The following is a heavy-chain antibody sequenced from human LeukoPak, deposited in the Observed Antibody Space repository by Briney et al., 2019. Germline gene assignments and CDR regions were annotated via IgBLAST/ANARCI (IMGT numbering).Heavy chain of an antibody. CDR2: ISWNSGSI. D-gene: IGHD6-13*01. J-gene: IGHJ4*02. V-gene: IGHV3-9*01. CDR3: ARGRDSGTTYYFDY. Sequence: PGGSLRLSCEASGFTFDDYAMHWVRQAPGKGLEWVSGISWNSGSIGYADSVKGRFTISRDNAKNSLYLQMNSLRAEDTAMYYCARGRDSGTTYYFDYWGQGTLVTVSS. CDR1: GFTFDDYA.